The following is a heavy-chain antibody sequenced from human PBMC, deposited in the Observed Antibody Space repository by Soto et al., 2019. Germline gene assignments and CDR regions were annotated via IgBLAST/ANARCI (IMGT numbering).Heavy chain of an antibody. D-gene: IGHD3-3*02. CDR3: ARDHFPYTYDSVDY. CDR2: ISAYNGNT. V-gene: IGHV1-18*04. J-gene: IGHJ4*02. Sequence: QVQLVQSGAEMKKPGASVKVSCKASGYTFTTYGISWVRQAPGQGLEWVGWISAYNGNTHYAQKLKGRVTMTTDTSTSTAYVELRSLRSDDTAVDYCARDHFPYTYDSVDYWGQGTLVTVSS. CDR1: GYTFTTYG.